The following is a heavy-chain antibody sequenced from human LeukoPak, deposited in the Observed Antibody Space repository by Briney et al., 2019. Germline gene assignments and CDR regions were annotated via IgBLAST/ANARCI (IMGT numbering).Heavy chain of an antibody. CDR1: GFTFSSYS. D-gene: IGHD2-15*01. CDR2: ISSSSSYI. Sequence: PGGSLRLSCAASGFTFSSYSMNWVRQAPGKGLEWVSSISSSSSYIYYADSVKGRFTISRDNAKSSLYLQMNSLRAEDTAVYYCARDNAVVAAFDYWGQGTLVTVSS. CDR3: ARDNAVVAAFDY. V-gene: IGHV3-21*01. J-gene: IGHJ4*02.